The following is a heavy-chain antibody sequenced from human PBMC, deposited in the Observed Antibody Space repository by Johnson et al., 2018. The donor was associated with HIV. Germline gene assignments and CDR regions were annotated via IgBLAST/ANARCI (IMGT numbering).Heavy chain of an antibody. V-gene: IGHV3-9*01. CDR2: ISWNSGSI. CDR3: SKDIGGLQLGAFDI. Sequence: EVQVVESGGGLVQPGRSLRLSCAASGFTFDDYAMHWVRQAPGKGLEWVSGISWNSGSIGYADSVKGRFTISRDNDKNSLYLQMNSLRAEDTALYYCSKDIGGLQLGAFDIWGQGTMVTVSS. CDR1: GFTFDDYA. J-gene: IGHJ3*02. D-gene: IGHD5-24*01.